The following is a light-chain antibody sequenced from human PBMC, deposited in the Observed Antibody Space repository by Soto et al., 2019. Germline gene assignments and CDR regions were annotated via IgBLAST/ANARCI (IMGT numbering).Light chain of an antibody. Sequence: EIVLTQSPVTLSLSPGQRATLSCRASQTVGSNYLAWYQQKPGQAPRVLIHGASSRATGIPDRFNGSGSGTDFTFTISRLEPEDFAVYYCQQSGSSPWTFGQGTKVDIK. V-gene: IGKV3-20*01. CDR1: QTVGSNY. CDR2: GAS. J-gene: IGKJ1*01. CDR3: QQSGSSPWT.